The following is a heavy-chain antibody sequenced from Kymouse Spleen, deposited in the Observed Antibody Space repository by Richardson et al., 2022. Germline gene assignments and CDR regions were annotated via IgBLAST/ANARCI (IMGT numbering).Heavy chain of an antibody. V-gene: IGHV4-39*01. CDR2: IYYSGST. D-gene: IGHD1-7*01. Sequence: QLQLQESGPGLVKPSETLSLTCTVSGGSISSSSYYWGWIRQPPGKGLEWIGSIYYSGSTYYNPSLKSRVTISVDTSKNQFSLKLSSVTAADTAVYYCARGGITGTENFDYWGQGTLVTVSS. CDR1: GGSISSSSYY. J-gene: IGHJ4*02. CDR3: ARGGITGTENFDY.